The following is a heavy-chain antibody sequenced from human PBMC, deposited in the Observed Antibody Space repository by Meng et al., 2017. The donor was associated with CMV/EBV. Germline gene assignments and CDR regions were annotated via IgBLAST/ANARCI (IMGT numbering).Heavy chain of an antibody. V-gene: IGHV4-59*12. D-gene: IGHD3-10*01. Sequence: GSLRLSCTVSGGSISSYYWSWIRQPPGKGLEWIGYIYYSGSTNYNPSLKSRVTISVDTSKNQFSLKLSSVTAADTAVYYCARGGSGSMVRGVIRRFGPWGQGTLVTVSS. J-gene: IGHJ5*02. CDR1: GGSISSYY. CDR3: ARGGSGSMVRGVIRRFGP. CDR2: IYYSGST.